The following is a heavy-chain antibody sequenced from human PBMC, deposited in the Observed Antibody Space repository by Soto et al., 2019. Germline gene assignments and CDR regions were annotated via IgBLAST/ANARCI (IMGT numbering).Heavy chain of an antibody. Sequence: QVQLVQSGAEVKKPGSSVEVSCKASGGTFSSYTISWVRQAPGQGLEWMGRIIPILGIANYAQKFQGRVTITADKSTSTAYMELSSLRSEDTAVYYCARDHAGSETGNWGQGTLVTVSS. CDR2: IIPILGIA. CDR3: ARDHAGSETGN. CDR1: GGTFSSYT. V-gene: IGHV1-69*08. D-gene: IGHD3-10*01. J-gene: IGHJ4*02.